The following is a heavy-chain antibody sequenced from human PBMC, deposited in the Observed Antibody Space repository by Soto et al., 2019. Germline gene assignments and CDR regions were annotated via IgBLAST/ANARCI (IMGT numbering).Heavy chain of an antibody. Sequence: PSETLSLTCTVSGGSISSGGYYWSWIRQHPGKGLEWIGYIYYSGSTYYNPSLKNRVTISVDTSKNQFSLKLSSVTAADTAVYYCARVDTSMGATCVSYWGQGTLVTVS. CDR1: GGSISSGGYY. D-gene: IGHD1-26*01. CDR3: ARVDTSMGATCVSY. CDR2: IYYSGST. J-gene: IGHJ4*02. V-gene: IGHV4-31*03.